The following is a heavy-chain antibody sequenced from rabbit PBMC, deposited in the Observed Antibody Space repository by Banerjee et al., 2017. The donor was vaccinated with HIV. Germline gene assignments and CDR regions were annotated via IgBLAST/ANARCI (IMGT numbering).Heavy chain of an antibody. CDR2: IDFSGDNT. D-gene: IGHD1-1*01. J-gene: IGHJ4*01. CDR1: GFSFSSTYY. Sequence: QSLEESGGGLVKPGASLTLTCTASGFSFSSTYYMCWVRQAPGKGLEWIARIDFSGDNTWYASWANGRFTISRNTNQNTVTLQMKILTAADTATYFCARDFTNSGCTLDLWGQGTLVTVS. V-gene: IGHV1S40*01. CDR3: ARDFTNSGCTLDL.